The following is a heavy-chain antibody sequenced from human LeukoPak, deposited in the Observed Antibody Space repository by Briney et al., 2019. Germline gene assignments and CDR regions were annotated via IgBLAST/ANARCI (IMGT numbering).Heavy chain of an antibody. CDR2: ISYDGSNK. D-gene: IGHD6-6*01. Sequence: PGRSLRLSCAASGFTFSTYAMHWVRQAPGKGLEWVAVISYDGSNKYYADSVKGRFTISRDNSKNTLYLQMNSLRAADTAIYYCAKDKGRIIIAAPKDAFDIWGQGTMVTVSS. V-gene: IGHV3-30*04. J-gene: IGHJ3*02. CDR1: GFTFSTYA. CDR3: AKDKGRIIIAAPKDAFDI.